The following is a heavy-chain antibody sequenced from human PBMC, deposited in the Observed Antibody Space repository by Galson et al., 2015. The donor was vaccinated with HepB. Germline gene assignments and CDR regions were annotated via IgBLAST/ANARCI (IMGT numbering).Heavy chain of an antibody. J-gene: IGHJ4*02. D-gene: IGHD1-26*01. CDR2: ISGSGGST. CDR1: GFTFSSYA. Sequence: SLRLSCAASGFTFSSYAMSWVRQAPGKGLEWVSAISGSGGSTYYADSVKGRFTISRDNSKNTLYLQMNSLRAEDTAVYYCAKGPNSGSYYYSFDYWGQGTLVTVSS. CDR3: AKGPNSGSYYYSFDY. V-gene: IGHV3-23*01.